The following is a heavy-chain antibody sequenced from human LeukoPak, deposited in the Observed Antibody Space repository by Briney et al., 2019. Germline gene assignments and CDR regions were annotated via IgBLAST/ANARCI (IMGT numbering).Heavy chain of an antibody. CDR3: ARVKYCSSTSCYDFED. CDR2: LYTGGTT. CDR1: GSTVSNNC. D-gene: IGHD2-2*01. J-gene: IGHJ4*02. V-gene: IGHV3-66*01. Sequence: GGSLRLSCAVSGSTVSNNCMSWVRQAPGKGLEWVSVLYTGGTTSYVDSVKGRFTISRDTSKNTVHLQMNSLRAEDTAVYYCARVKYCSSTSCYDFEDWGQGTLVTVSS.